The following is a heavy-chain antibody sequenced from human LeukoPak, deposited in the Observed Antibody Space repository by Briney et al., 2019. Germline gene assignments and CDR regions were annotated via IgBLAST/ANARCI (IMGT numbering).Heavy chain of an antibody. D-gene: IGHD3-10*01. CDR2: INHSGST. Sequence: PSETLSLTCAVYGGSFSGYYWSWIRQPPGKGLEWIGEINHSGSTNYNPSLKSRVTISVDTSKNQFSLKLSSVTAADTAVYYCARGGLTYYYGSGSYYKRDYWGQGTLVTVSS. V-gene: IGHV4-34*01. J-gene: IGHJ4*02. CDR1: GGSFSGYY. CDR3: ARGGLTYYYGSGSYYKRDY.